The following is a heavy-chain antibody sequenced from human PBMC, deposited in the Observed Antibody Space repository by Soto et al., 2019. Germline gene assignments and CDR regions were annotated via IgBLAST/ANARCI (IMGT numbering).Heavy chain of an antibody. CDR1: GGSISSGGYY. V-gene: IGHV4-31*03. J-gene: IGHJ5*02. Sequence: SETLSLTCTVSGGSISSGGYYWSWILQHPGKGLEWIGYIYYSGSTYYNPSLKSRVTISVDTSKNQFSLKLSSVTAADTAVYYCARGVLGHCSSTSCGNWFDPWGQGTLVTVSS. CDR3: ARGVLGHCSSTSCGNWFDP. CDR2: IYYSGST. D-gene: IGHD2-2*01.